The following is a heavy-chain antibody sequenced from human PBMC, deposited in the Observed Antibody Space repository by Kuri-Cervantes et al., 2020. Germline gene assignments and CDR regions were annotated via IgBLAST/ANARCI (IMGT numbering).Heavy chain of an antibody. D-gene: IGHD3-16*01. CDR3: ARDPLGGDYFDY. Sequence: GESLKISCAASGFSFNSYSMNWVRQAPGKGLEFVSYISRDSGATYYGDSVKGRFTISRDNAKNSLYLQMNSLSDEDTAVYYCARDPLGGDYFDYWGQGTLVTVSS. J-gene: IGHJ4*02. CDR1: GFSFNSYS. CDR2: ISRDSGAT. V-gene: IGHV3-48*02.